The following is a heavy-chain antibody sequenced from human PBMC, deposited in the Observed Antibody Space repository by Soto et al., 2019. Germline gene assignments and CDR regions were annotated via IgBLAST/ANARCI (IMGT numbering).Heavy chain of an antibody. CDR2: ISGSGGST. J-gene: IGHJ4*02. CDR3: ANSSSWLPNFDY. D-gene: IGHD6-13*01. Sequence: GGSLRLSCAASGFTFSSYAMSWVRQAPGKGLEWVSAISGSGGSTYYADSVKGRFTISRDNSKNTLYLQMNSLRAEDTAVYYCANSSSWLPNFDYWGQGTLVTVSS. CDR1: GFTFSSYA. V-gene: IGHV3-23*01.